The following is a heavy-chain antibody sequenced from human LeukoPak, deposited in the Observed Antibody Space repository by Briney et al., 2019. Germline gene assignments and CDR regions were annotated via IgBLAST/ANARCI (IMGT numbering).Heavy chain of an antibody. J-gene: IGHJ4*02. Sequence: GGPLRLSCAASGFTFSSYSMNWVRQAPGKGLEWVSSISSSSSYIYYADSVKGRFTISRGNAKNSLYLQMNSLRAEDTAVYYCARDRDGYYYGSGSYYVHWGQGTLVTVSS. CDR1: GFTFSSYS. D-gene: IGHD3-10*01. CDR3: ARDRDGYYYGSGSYYVH. V-gene: IGHV3-21*01. CDR2: ISSSSSYI.